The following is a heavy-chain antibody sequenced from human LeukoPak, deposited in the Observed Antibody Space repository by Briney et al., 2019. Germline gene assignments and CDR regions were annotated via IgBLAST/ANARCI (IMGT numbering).Heavy chain of an antibody. CDR2: INPNSGGT. CDR1: GYTFTGYY. J-gene: IGHJ4*02. CDR3: ARSANRWYSGSYRYYFDY. D-gene: IGHD1-26*01. Sequence: ASVKVSCKASGYTFTGYYMHWVRQAPGQGLEWMGWINPNSGGTNYAQKFQGRVAMTRDTSISTAYMELSRLRSDDTAVYYCARSANRWYSGSYRYYFDYWGQGTLVTVSS. V-gene: IGHV1-2*02.